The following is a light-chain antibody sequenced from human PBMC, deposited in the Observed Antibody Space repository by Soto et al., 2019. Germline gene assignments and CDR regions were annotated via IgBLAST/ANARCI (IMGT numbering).Light chain of an antibody. CDR3: QKRTNWPPHT. CDR2: DSS. J-gene: IGKJ2*01. Sequence: EIVLTQSPATLSLSPGERATLSCRASRDIGNLLYWYQQKSGQAPRLLIHDSSNRASGVPARFSGSGSGTDFTLTISSLAPEDFAVYYCQKRTNWPPHTFGQGTKVEI. CDR1: RDIGNL. V-gene: IGKV3-11*01.